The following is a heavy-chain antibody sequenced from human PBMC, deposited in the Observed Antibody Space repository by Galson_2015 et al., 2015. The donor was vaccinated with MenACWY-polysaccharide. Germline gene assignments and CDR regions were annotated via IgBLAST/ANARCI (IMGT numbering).Heavy chain of an antibody. Sequence: SLRLSCAASGFTFSSYAMSWVRQAPGKGLEWVSAISGSGGSAYYADSVKGRFTISRDNSKNTLYLQMNSLRAEDTAVYYCAKKNGHDFWSGPIDYWGQGTLVTVSS. V-gene: IGHV3-23*01. CDR2: ISGSGGSA. CDR1: GFTFSSYA. J-gene: IGHJ4*02. CDR3: AKKNGHDFWSGPIDY. D-gene: IGHD3-3*01.